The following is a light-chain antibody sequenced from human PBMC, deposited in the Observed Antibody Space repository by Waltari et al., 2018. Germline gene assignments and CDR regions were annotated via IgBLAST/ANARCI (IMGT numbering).Light chain of an antibody. Sequence: DIVMTQSPDSLAVSLVERATINCKSRQSVLYSPNRKHYLAWYQQKPGPPPKVLIYWASTRESGVPDRFSGSGSGTDFTLTISSLQAEDVAVYYCQQYFGLPLTFGGGTK. J-gene: IGKJ4*01. V-gene: IGKV4-1*01. CDR1: QSVLYSPNRKHY. CDR2: WAS. CDR3: QQYFGLPLT.